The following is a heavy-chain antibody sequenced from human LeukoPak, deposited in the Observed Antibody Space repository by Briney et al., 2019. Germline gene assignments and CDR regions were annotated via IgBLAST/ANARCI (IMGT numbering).Heavy chain of an antibody. V-gene: IGHV3-23*01. CDR3: AKDGRYYDFWSGYLNDAFDI. D-gene: IGHD3-3*01. CDR1: GFTFSNYA. J-gene: IGHJ3*02. CDR2: ISGSGGST. Sequence: GGSLRLSCAASGFTFSNYAMNWVRQAPGKGLEWVSTISGSGGSTYYADSVKGRFTISRDNSKNTLYLQMNSLRAEDTAVYYCAKDGRYYDFWSGYLNDAFDIWGQGTMVTVSS.